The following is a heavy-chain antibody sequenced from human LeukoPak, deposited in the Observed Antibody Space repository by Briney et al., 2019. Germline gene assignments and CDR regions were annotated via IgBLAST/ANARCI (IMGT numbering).Heavy chain of an antibody. Sequence: SETLSLTCTVSGGSISSYYWSWIRQPPGNRLEWIAYISDIGSINYNPSLKSRVTISLDTSKNQLSLKLRSVTAADTAVYYCAGHHPRNTVDFWGQGTLVTVSS. CDR3: AGHHPRNTVDF. CDR1: GGSISSYY. CDR2: ISDIGSI. V-gene: IGHV4-59*08. J-gene: IGHJ4*02. D-gene: IGHD2/OR15-2a*01.